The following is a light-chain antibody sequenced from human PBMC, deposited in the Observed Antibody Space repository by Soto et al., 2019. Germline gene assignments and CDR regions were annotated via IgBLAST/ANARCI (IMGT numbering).Light chain of an antibody. CDR2: GNS. CDR1: SSNIGAGYD. J-gene: IGLJ2*01. V-gene: IGLV1-40*01. CDR3: QSYDSSLNAVV. Sequence: QSVLTQPPSVSGAPGQRVIISCTGSSSNIGAGYDVHWYQQLPGTAPKLLIYGNSNRPSGVPDRFSGSKSGTSASLALTGLQAEDEADYYCQSYDSSLNAVVFGGGTKLTVL.